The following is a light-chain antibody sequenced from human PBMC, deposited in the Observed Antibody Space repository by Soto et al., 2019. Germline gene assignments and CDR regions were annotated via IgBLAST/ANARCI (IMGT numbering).Light chain of an antibody. CDR1: PSVSNS. CDR2: GAS. CDR3: QQDDSFTIS. J-gene: IGKJ4*01. Sequence: DIEMTQSPCSLSSSAGDRATLPCRASPSVSNSLAWYQQKPGQDPKLLIYGASSLQSGVPSRFGGSGSGTDFTLTINSLETEDCATYVCQQDDSFTISFGEGTKVEIK. V-gene: IGKV1-12*01.